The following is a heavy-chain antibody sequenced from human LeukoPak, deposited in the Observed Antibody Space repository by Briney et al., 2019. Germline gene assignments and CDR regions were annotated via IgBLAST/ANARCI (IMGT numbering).Heavy chain of an antibody. CDR3: ARAVRRYDSIWNY. J-gene: IGHJ4*02. CDR2: IYYSGST. Sequence: PSETLSLTCTVSGGSISSYYWSWIRQPPGKGLEWIGYIYYSGSTNHNPSLKSRVTISVDTSKNQFSLKLSSVTAADTAVYYCARAVRRYDSIWNYWGQGTLVTVSS. CDR1: GGSISSYY. V-gene: IGHV4-59*01. D-gene: IGHD3-22*01.